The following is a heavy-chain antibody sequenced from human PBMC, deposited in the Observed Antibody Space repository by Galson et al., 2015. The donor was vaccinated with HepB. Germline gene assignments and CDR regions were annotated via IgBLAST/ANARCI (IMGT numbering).Heavy chain of an antibody. D-gene: IGHD1-26*01. CDR3: ATIWELAV. CDR2: ITISGGTI. Sequence: SLRLSCAASGFTFSSFEMNWVRQAPGKGLEWVSYITISGGTIHYADSVKGRFTISRDNAKNSVYLQMNSLRAEDTAVYYCATIWELAVWGQGTLVTVSS. V-gene: IGHV3-48*03. J-gene: IGHJ4*02. CDR1: GFTFSSFE.